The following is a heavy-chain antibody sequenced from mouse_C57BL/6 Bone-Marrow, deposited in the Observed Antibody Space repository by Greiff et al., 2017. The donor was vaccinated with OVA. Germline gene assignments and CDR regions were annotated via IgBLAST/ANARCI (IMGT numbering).Heavy chain of an antibody. V-gene: IGHV1-7*01. Sequence: QVHVKQSGAELAKPGASVKLSCKASGYTFTSYWMHWVKQRPGQGLEWIGYINPSSGYTKYNQKFKDKATLTADKSSSTAYMQLSSLTYEDSAVYYCASGDRVTTLDWYFDVWGTGTTVTVSS. D-gene: IGHD2-5*01. J-gene: IGHJ1*03. CDR2: INPSSGYT. CDR1: GYTFTSYW. CDR3: ASGDRVTTLDWYFDV.